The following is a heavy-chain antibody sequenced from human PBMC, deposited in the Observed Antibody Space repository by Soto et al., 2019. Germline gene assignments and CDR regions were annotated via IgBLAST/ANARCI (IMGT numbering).Heavy chain of an antibody. CDR2: IHQTGAT. D-gene: IGHD4-4*01. CDR3: RSSTSKSGLYWYFDL. CDR1: GGSINSSDW. J-gene: IGHJ2*01. Sequence: QVQLPESGPGLVKPSGTLSLTCVVSGGSINSSDWWSWVRQPPGKGLEWIGEIHQTGATNYNPSLKSRVTISLDKSKKRFSVKLSAVTAADAAVYYCRSSTSKSGLYWYFDLWGRGTLVTVSS. V-gene: IGHV4-4*02.